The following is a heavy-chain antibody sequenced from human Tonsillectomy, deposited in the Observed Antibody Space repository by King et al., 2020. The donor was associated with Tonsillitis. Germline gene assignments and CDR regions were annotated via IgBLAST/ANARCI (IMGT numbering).Heavy chain of an antibody. CDR1: GFTFSGSA. CDR3: TRLRDYGDYRFDL. Sequence: VQLVESGGGLVQPGGSLKLSCAASGFTFSGSAIHWVRQASGKGLEWVGRIKGKTQSYATEYSASVKGSFTISRDDSDNTAYLQMYSLQSEDTAVYYFTRLRDYGDYRFDLWGQGTLVTVSS. CDR2: IKGKTQSYAT. J-gene: IGHJ5*02. D-gene: IGHD4-17*01. V-gene: IGHV3-73*01.